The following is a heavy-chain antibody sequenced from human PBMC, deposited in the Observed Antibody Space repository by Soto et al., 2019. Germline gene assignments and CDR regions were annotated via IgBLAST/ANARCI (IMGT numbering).Heavy chain of an antibody. D-gene: IGHD1-7*01. CDR3: AGGIFDLNWNYLFDY. V-gene: IGHV1-69*12. J-gene: IGHJ4*02. Sequence: QVQLVQSGAEVKKPGSSVKVSCKASGGTFSSYAISWVRQAPGQGLEWMGGIIPIFGTANYAQKFQGRVTIXVDXSXITAYMELSSLRSEDTAVYYCAGGIFDLNWNYLFDYWGQGTLVTVSS. CDR2: IIPIFGTA. CDR1: GGTFSSYA.